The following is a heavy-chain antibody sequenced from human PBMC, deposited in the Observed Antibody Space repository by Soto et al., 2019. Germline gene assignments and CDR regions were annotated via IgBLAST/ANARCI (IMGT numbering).Heavy chain of an antibody. J-gene: IGHJ4*02. CDR1: GGSFSGYY. V-gene: IGHV4-34*01. Sequence: QVQLQQWGAGLLKPSETLSLTCAVYGGSFSGYYWSWIRQPPGKGLEWIGEINHSGSTNYNPSLKSRVTISVDTSKNQFSLKLSSVTAADTAVYYCARGRPSGYVDYWGQGTLVTVSS. CDR3: ARGRPSGYVDY. D-gene: IGHD2-2*01. CDR2: INHSGST.